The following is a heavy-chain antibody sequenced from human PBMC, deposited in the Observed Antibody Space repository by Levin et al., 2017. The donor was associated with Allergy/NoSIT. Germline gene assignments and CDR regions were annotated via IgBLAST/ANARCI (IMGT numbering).Heavy chain of an antibody. V-gene: IGHV4-39*01. CDR2: IYYSGST. CDR3: ARVLVNSSGWYTPPDAFDI. CDR1: GGSISSSSYY. J-gene: IGHJ3*02. Sequence: SETLSLTCTVSGGSISSSSYYWGWIRQPPGKGLEWIGSIYYSGSTYYNPSLKSRVTISVDTSKNQFSLKLSSVTAADTAVYYCARVLVNSSGWYTPPDAFDIWGQGTMVTVSS. D-gene: IGHD6-19*01.